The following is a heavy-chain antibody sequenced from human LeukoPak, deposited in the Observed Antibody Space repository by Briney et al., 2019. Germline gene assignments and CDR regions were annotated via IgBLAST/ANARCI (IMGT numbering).Heavy chain of an antibody. CDR1: GGSISSSSYY. CDR3: ARARKENYDILTGYYSPDAFDI. CDR2: IYYSGNT. J-gene: IGHJ3*02. D-gene: IGHD3-9*01. V-gene: IGHV4-39*07. Sequence: SETLSLTCTVSGGSISSSSYYWAWIRQPPGKGLEWIGSIYYSGNTYYKSSLKSRVTIAVDTSKNQFSLKLNSVTAADTAVYYCARARKENYDILTGYYSPDAFDIWGQGTMVTVSS.